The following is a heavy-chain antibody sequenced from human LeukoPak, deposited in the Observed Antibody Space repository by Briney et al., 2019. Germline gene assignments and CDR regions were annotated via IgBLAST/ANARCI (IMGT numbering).Heavy chain of an antibody. CDR1: GFTFSSYW. V-gene: IGHV3-7*01. Sequence: PGGSLRLSCAASGFTFSSYWMSWVRHAPGKGLELVANIKQDGSEKYYVDSVKGRFTISRDNAKNSLYLQMNSLRAEDTAVYYCARDSSGWYLVYYFDYWGQGTLVTVSS. D-gene: IGHD6-19*01. CDR3: ARDSSGWYLVYYFDY. CDR2: IKQDGSEK. J-gene: IGHJ4*02.